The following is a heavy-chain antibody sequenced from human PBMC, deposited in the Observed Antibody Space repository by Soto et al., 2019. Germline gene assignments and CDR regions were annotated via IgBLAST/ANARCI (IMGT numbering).Heavy chain of an antibody. D-gene: IGHD2-2*01. CDR3: AKDIGVVPAAIVRGYYGMDV. J-gene: IGHJ6*02. CDR1: GFTFDDYA. V-gene: IGHV3-9*01. Sequence: PGGSLRLSCAASGFTFDDYAMHWVRQAPGKGLEWVSGISWNSGSIGYADSVKGRFTISRDNAKNSLYLQMNSLRAEDTALYYCAKDIGVVPAAIVRGYYGMDVWGQGTTVTVSS. CDR2: ISWNSGSI.